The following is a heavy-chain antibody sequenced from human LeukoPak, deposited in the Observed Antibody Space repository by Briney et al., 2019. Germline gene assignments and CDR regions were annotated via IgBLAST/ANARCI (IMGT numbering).Heavy chain of an antibody. Sequence: PSETLSLTCAVYGGSFSGYYWSWIRQPPGKGLEWIGEINHSGSTNYNPSLKSRVTISVDTSKNQFSLKLSSVTAADTAVYYCARGLGYSGYDTDYWGQGTLVTVSS. CDR3: ARGLGYSGYDTDY. J-gene: IGHJ4*02. CDR1: GGSFSGYY. D-gene: IGHD5-12*01. V-gene: IGHV4-34*01. CDR2: INHSGST.